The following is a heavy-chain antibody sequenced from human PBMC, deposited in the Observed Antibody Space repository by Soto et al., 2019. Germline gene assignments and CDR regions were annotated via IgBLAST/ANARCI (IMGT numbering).Heavy chain of an antibody. V-gene: IGHV3-30-3*01. D-gene: IGHD3-10*01. CDR1: GFTFSSYA. CDR3: ARDLLLWFGESATVYYYYGMDV. CDR2: ISYDGSNK. Sequence: GGSLRLSCAASGFTFSSYAMHWVRQAPGKGLEWVAVISYDGSNKYYADSVKGRFTISRDNSKNTLYLQMNSLRAEDTAVYYCARDLLLWFGESATVYYYYGMDVWGQGTTVTVSS. J-gene: IGHJ6*02.